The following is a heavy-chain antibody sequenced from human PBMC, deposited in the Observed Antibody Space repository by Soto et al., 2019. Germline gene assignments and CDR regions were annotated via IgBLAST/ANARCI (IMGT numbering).Heavy chain of an antibody. J-gene: IGHJ4*02. V-gene: IGHV1-46*03. Sequence: EASVKVSCKASGYTFTSYYIHWVRQAPGQGLEWIGIINPSNGDTTYAQNFQGGVTMTSDTSTTTVYMDMNSLTSEDTAVYYCVRGNDLWSGYSPEYFDYWGQGTLVTVSS. CDR2: INPSNGDT. CDR3: VRGNDLWSGYSPEYFDY. CDR1: GYTFTSYY. D-gene: IGHD3-3*01.